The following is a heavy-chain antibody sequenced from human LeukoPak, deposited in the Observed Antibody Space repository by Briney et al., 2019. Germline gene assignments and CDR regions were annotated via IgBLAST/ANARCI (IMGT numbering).Heavy chain of an antibody. D-gene: IGHD5-24*01. CDR2: INHSGST. V-gene: IGHV4-34*01. CDR3: ARARARWLQLDALDI. J-gene: IGHJ3*02. CDR1: GGSFSGYY. Sequence: NPSETLSLTCAVYGGSFSGYYWSWIRQPPGKGLEWIGEINHSGSTNYNPSLKSRVTISVDTSKNQFSLKLSSVTAADTAVYYCARARARWLQLDALDIWGQGTMVTVSS.